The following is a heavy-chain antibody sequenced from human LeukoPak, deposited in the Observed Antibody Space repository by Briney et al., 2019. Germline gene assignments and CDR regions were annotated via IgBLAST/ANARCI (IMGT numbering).Heavy chain of an antibody. J-gene: IGHJ4*02. D-gene: IGHD6-6*01. CDR1: GYSFSSDW. CDR2: IYPGDSET. V-gene: IGHV5-51*01. CDR3: TRQTAAGRPDF. Sequence: GESLKISCKGSGYSFSSDWIGWVRQMPGKGLEWMGIIYPGDSETRYSPSFQGQVTISADKSTSTAFLQWSSLKASDTAMYYCTRQTAAGRPDFWGQGTLVTVSS.